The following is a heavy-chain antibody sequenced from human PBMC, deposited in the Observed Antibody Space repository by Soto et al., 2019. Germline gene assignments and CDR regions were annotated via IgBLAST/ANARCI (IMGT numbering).Heavy chain of an antibody. CDR3: SRFAARPPFEY. Sequence: SETLSLTCTVSDGSVSNSTFYWGWIRQPPGKAPEWIGSIYYSGTTYYNPSLKSRVTISVDSSRNQFSLKMTSVAAPDTAVYYCSRFAARPPFEYWGQGLLVTVSS. D-gene: IGHD6-6*01. CDR2: IYYSGTT. J-gene: IGHJ4*02. V-gene: IGHV4-39*01. CDR1: DGSVSNSTFY.